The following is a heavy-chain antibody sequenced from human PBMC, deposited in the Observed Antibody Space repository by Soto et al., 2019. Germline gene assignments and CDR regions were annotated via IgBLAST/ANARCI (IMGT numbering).Heavy chain of an antibody. D-gene: IGHD4-17*01. CDR2: IYYSGST. CDR3: ARSQTTVSSYDY. J-gene: IGHJ4*02. V-gene: IGHV4-59*12. Sequence: PSETLSLTCTVSGGSISSYYWSWIRQPPGKGLEWIGYIYYSGSTNYNPSLKSRVTISVDTSKNQFSLKLSSVTAADTAVYYCARSQTTVSSYDYWGQGTRVTVSS. CDR1: GGSISSYY.